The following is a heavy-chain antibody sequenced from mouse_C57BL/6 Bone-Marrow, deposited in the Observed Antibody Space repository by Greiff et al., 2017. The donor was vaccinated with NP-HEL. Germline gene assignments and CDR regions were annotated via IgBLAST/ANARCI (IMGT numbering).Heavy chain of an antibody. Sequence: VQLKESGGDLVKPGGSLKLSCAASGFTFSSYGMSWVRQTPDKRLEWVATISSGGSYTYYPDSVKGRFTISKDNARNTLYLQMSSQKSEDTAMYYCAKPNWYYAMDYWGQGTSVTVSS. D-gene: IGHD4-1*02. CDR3: AKPNWYYAMDY. CDR2: ISSGGSYT. V-gene: IGHV5-6*01. J-gene: IGHJ4*01. CDR1: GFTFSSYG.